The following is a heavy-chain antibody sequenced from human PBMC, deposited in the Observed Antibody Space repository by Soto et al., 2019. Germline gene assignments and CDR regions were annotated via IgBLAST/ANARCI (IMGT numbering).Heavy chain of an antibody. CDR2: IYPGDSNT. J-gene: IGHJ4*02. Sequence: HGESLKISCTGSGYSFTNYWIGWVRQMPGKGLEWMGIIYPGDSNTRYSPSFQGQVTISADKSISTAYLQWSSLKASDTAMYFCARKGYCSNTACYTVDYWGQGTLVTVSS. D-gene: IGHD2-2*02. CDR1: GYSFTNYW. CDR3: ARKGYCSNTACYTVDY. V-gene: IGHV5-51*01.